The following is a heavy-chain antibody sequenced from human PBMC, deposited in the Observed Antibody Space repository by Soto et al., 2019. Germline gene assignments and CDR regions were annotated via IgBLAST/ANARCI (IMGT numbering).Heavy chain of an antibody. D-gene: IGHD3-16*01. CDR2: INAGNGNT. Sequence: ASVKVSCKASGYTFTSYAMHWVRQAPGQRLEWMGRINAGNGNTKYSQKFQGRVTITTDASTSTAYMVLRSLRYDDTAMYFCARDFTGWPPDGVDAWGQGTQVTVSS. J-gene: IGHJ5*02. V-gene: IGHV1-3*01. CDR3: ARDFTGWPPDGVDA. CDR1: GYTFTSYA.